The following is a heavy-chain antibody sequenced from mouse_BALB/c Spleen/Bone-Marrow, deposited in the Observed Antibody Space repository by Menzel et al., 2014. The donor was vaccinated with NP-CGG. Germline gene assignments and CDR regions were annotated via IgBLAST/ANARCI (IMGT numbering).Heavy chain of an antibody. V-gene: IGHV1S81*02. CDR3: ARLGGRYGVFDY. Sequence: QVQLKESGAELVRPGVSVKLSCKASGYTFTSYWMHWIKQRPEQGLERIGEINLSNGGTNYNEKLKSKATLTVDKSSSTAYMQLSSLTSEDSAVYYCARLGGRYGVFDYWGQGTTLTVSS. D-gene: IGHD2-14*01. CDR2: INLSNGGT. J-gene: IGHJ2*01. CDR1: GYTFTSYW.